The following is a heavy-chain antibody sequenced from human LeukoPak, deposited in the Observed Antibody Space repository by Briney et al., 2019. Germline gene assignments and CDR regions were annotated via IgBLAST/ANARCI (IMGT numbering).Heavy chain of an antibody. Sequence: GASVKVSCKASGYTFSGYYIHWVRQAPGQGLEWVGRDNPDSGGTKYAQKFQGRVTVTRDTSISTAYMVLTSLRFDDTAVYYCARSDVVTADWYFDVWGRGTLVTVSS. V-gene: IGHV1-2*02. J-gene: IGHJ2*01. D-gene: IGHD2-21*01. CDR1: GYTFSGYY. CDR2: DNPDSGGT. CDR3: ARSDVVTADWYFDV.